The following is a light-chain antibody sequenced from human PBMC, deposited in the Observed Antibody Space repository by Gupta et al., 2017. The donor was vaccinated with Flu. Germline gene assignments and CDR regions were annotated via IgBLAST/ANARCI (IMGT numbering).Light chain of an antibody. CDR2: WAS. CDR1: QSVLNSSNNKNY. CDR3: HQDDSSPPS. V-gene: IGKV4-1*01. Sequence: DIVLTQSPDSLAVSLGERATIHCKFSQSVLNSSNNKNYLAWYQQKPGQPPKLLIYWASTRGSGVPYRFSGSGSGTDFTLTISSLQAEDLAVYHYHQDDSSPPSFGLGTKLEIK. J-gene: IGKJ2*03.